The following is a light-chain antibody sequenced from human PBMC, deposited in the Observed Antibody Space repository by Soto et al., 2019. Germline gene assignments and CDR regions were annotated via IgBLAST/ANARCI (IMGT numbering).Light chain of an antibody. CDR2: EVS. Sequence: QSALTQPASVSGSPGQSITISCTGTSSDVGLYNYVSWYQQYPGKAPKLMIFEVSNRPSGVSNRFSASKSVNTASLTISGLQAEDEADYYCISYTTSSTSYVFGTGTKVTVL. CDR1: SSDVGLYNY. CDR3: ISYTTSSTSYV. V-gene: IGLV2-14*01. J-gene: IGLJ1*01.